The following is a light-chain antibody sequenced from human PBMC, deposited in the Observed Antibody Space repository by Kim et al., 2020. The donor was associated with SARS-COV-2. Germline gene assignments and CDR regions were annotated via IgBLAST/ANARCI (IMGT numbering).Light chain of an antibody. V-gene: IGKV1-39*01. CDR3: QQSYSTPFT. CDR1: QSISTY. CDR2: AAS. Sequence: ASVGDRVPITCRASQSISTYLNWYQQKPGKAPKLLIFAASSLQSGVPSRFSGSGSGTDFTLTISSLQPEDFATYYCQQSYSTPFTFGPGTKVDIK. J-gene: IGKJ3*01.